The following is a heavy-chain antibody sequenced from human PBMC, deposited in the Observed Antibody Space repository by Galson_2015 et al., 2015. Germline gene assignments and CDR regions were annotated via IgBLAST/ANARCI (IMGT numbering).Heavy chain of an antibody. D-gene: IGHD3-10*01. J-gene: IGHJ6*02. V-gene: IGHV3-30*18. Sequence: SLRLSCAASGFTFSSYGMHWVRQAPGKGLEWVAVISYDGSNKYYADSVKGRCTISRDNSKNTLYLQMNSLRAEDTAVYYCAKEGSQDHYGSGSPKYYYYYGMDVWGQGTTVTVSS. CDR1: GFTFSSYG. CDR3: AKEGSQDHYGSGSPKYYYYYGMDV. CDR2: ISYDGSNK.